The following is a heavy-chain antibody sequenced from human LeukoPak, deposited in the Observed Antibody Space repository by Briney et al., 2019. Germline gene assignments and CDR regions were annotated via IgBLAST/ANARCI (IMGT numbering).Heavy chain of an antibody. V-gene: IGHV3-21*01. Sequence: GGSLRLSCAASGFTVSSNYMSWVRQAPGKGLEWVSSISSSSSYIYYADSVKGRFTISRDNAKNSLYLQMNSLRAEDTAVYYCARGEIAARPRWFDPWGQGTLVTLSS. J-gene: IGHJ5*02. CDR2: ISSSSSYI. CDR3: ARGEIAARPRWFDP. CDR1: GFTVSSNY. D-gene: IGHD6-6*01.